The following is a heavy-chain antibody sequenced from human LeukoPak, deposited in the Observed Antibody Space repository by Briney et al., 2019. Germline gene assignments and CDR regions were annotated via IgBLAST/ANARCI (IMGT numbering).Heavy chain of an antibody. CDR3: TREGEYGSGVNVADQDFDY. CDR2: IRSKAYGGTT. Sequence: PGGSLRLSCTASGFTFGDYAMSWVRQAPGKGLEWVGFIRSKAYGGTTEYAASVKGRFTISRDDSKSIAYLQMNSLKTEDTAVYYCTREGEYGSGVNVADQDFDYWGQGTLVTVSS. CDR1: GFTFGDYA. V-gene: IGHV3-49*04. J-gene: IGHJ4*02. D-gene: IGHD2-15*01.